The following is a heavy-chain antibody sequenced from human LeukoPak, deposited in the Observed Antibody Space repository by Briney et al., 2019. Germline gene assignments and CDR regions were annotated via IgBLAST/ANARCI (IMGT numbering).Heavy chain of an antibody. Sequence: PGGSLRLSCAASGFTFSSYGMNWVRQAPGKGLKWVSYISSGSSTIYYADSVKGRFTISRDNAKNSLYLQMNSLRAEDTAVYYCSRDDGGRLISHFDYWSQGTLVTVSS. D-gene: IGHD3-10*01. CDR3: SRDDGGRLISHFDY. CDR1: GFTFSSYG. V-gene: IGHV3-48*01. CDR2: ISSGSSTI. J-gene: IGHJ4*02.